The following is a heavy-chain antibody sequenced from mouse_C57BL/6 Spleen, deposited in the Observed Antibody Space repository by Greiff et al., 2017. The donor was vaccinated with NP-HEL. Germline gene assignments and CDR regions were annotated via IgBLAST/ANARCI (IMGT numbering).Heavy chain of an antibody. D-gene: IGHD4-1*01. V-gene: IGHV1-69*01. CDR2: IDPSDSYT. Sequence: QVQLQQPGAELVMPGASVKLSCKASGYTFTSYWMHWVKQRPGQGLEWIGEIDPSDSYTNYNQKFKGKSTLTVDKSSSTAYMQLSSLTSEDSAVYYCAKLGRNDAMDYWGQGTSVTVSS. CDR1: GYTFTSYW. J-gene: IGHJ4*01. CDR3: AKLGRNDAMDY.